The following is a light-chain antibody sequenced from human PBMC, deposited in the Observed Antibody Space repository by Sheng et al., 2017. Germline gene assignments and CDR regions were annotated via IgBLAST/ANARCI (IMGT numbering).Light chain of an antibody. J-gene: IGKJ3*01. CDR3: QQFNDYLLVT. CDR1: QGIRSD. CDR2: DAS. V-gene: IGKV1D-13*01. Sequence: AIQLTQSPSSLSASVGDTVTITCRASQGIRSDLAWYQEKPGKPPKLLIYDASTLESGVPSRFSGSGFGTDFTLTISSLQPEDFATYFCQQFNDYLLVTFGPGTKVEIK.